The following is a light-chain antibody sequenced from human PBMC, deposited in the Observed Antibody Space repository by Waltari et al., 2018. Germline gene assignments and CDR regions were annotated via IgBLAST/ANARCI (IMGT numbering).Light chain of an antibody. CDR1: SGNIASTF. V-gene: IGLV6-57*01. Sequence: NFMLTQPHSVSASPGKTVTISCTRSSGNIASTFVQWYQQRPGSSPTAVIYENNQRPSGVPDRFSGSIDSSSNSASLTISGLKTEDEADYYCQSYDSSNQVFGGGTKLTVL. CDR2: ENN. J-gene: IGLJ3*02. CDR3: QSYDSSNQV.